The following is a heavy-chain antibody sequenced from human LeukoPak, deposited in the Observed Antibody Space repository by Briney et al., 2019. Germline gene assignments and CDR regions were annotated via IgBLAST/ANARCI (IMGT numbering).Heavy chain of an antibody. CDR1: GFTFSSYG. CDR3: AMRSTVLNPLDY. J-gene: IGHJ4*02. Sequence: PGGSLRLSCAASGFTFSSYGMHWVRQAPGKGLEWVAFIRYDGSNKYYADSVKGRFTISRDNSKNTLYLQMNSLRAEDTAVYYCAMRSTVLNPLDYWGQGTLVTVSS. CDR2: IRYDGSNK. D-gene: IGHD4-17*01. V-gene: IGHV3-30*02.